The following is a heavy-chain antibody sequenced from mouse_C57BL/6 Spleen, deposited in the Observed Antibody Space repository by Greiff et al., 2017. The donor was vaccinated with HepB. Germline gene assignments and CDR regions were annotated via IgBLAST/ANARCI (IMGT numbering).Heavy chain of an antibody. CDR1: GYAFSSYW. Sequence: QVQLQQSGAELVKPGASVKISCKASGYAFSSYWMNWVKQRPGKGLEWIGQIYPGDGDTNYNGKFKGKATLATDKSSSTAYMQLSSLPSEDSAVYFCAIITTVVVPFDYWGQGTTLTVSS. V-gene: IGHV1-80*01. CDR2: IYPGDGDT. CDR3: AIITTVVVPFDY. J-gene: IGHJ2*01. D-gene: IGHD1-1*01.